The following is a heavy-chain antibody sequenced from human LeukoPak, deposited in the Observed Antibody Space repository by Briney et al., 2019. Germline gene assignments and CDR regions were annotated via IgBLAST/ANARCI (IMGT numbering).Heavy chain of an antibody. CDR1: GGSFSGYY. D-gene: IGHD3-22*01. CDR2: INHSGST. J-gene: IGHJ4*02. CDR3: ARGVSGSGYYYGDYFDY. V-gene: IGHV4-34*01. Sequence: PSETLSLTCAVYGGSFSGYYWSWIRQPPGKGLEWIGEINHSGSTNYNPSLKSRVTISVDTSKNQFSLKLSSVTAADTAVYYCARGVSGSGYYYGDYFDYWGQGTLVTVSS.